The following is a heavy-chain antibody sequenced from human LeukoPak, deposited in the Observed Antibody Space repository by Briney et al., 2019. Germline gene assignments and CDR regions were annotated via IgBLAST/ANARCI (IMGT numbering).Heavy chain of an antibody. CDR1: GFTFSNYA. V-gene: IGHV3-23*01. CDR2: ISGSGENT. D-gene: IGHD2-2*01. Sequence: GGSLRLSCVASGFTFSNYAMNWVRQAPGKGPEWVSAISGSGENTYYADSVRGRFTISRGNPRNTLYLQLNSLRAEDTAIYYCAKDLGTVPAAIIAFDIWGQGTMVTVSS. CDR3: AKDLGTVPAAIIAFDI. J-gene: IGHJ3*02.